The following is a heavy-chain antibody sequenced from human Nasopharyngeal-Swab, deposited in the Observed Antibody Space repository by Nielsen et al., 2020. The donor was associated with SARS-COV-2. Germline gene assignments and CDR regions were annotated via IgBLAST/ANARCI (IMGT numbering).Heavy chain of an antibody. D-gene: IGHD1-26*01. J-gene: IGHJ4*02. V-gene: IGHV3-30*04. CDR3: ARGFGGSYWGYDY. CDR2: ISYDGSNK. Sequence: WIRQPPGKGLEWMAVISYDGSNKYYADSVKGRFTISRDNSKNTLYLQMNSLRAEDTAVYYCARGFGGSYWGYDYWGQGTLVTVSS.